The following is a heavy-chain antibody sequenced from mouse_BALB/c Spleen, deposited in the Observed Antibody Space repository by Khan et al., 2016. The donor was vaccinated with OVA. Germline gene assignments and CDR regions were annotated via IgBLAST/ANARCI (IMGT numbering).Heavy chain of an antibody. CDR1: GYSITSGYG. V-gene: IGHV3-2*02. J-gene: IGHJ2*01. D-gene: IGHD1-2*01. CDR2: ISYSGST. Sequence: VQLKESGPGLVKPSQSLSLTCTVTGYSITSGYGWNWIRQFPGNKLEWMGYISYSGSTNYNPSLKSRISITRDTSKNQFFLQLNSVTTEDTATXSWARTASINYWGQGTTLTVSS. CDR3: ARTASINY.